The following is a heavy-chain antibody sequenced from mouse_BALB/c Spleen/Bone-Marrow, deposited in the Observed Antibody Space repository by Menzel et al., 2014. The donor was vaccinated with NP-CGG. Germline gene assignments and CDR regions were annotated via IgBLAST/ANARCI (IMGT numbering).Heavy chain of an antibody. CDR3: ARHGGYDPFAY. J-gene: IGHJ3*01. Sequence: DVKLVESGGGLVQPGESLKLSCESNEYEFPSHDMSWVRKTLEKRLELVAAINSDGGSTYYPDTMGRRFIISRDNTKKTLYLQMSSLRSEDTALYYCARHGGYDPFAYWGQGTLVTVSA. D-gene: IGHD2-2*01. V-gene: IGHV5-2*01. CDR1: EYEFPSHD. CDR2: INSDGGST.